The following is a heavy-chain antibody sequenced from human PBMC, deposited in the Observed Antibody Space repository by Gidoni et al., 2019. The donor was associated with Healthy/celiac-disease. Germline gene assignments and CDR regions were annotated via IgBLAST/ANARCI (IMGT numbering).Heavy chain of an antibody. CDR1: GGPFRSYA. Sequence: QVQLVQSGAEVKKPGSSVKVSCKASGGPFRSYAISWWRQAPGQGLEWMGGIIPIFGTANYAQKFQGRVTITADESTSTAYMELSSLRSEDTAVYYCARSGVVPAARAYNWFDPWGQGTLVTVSS. V-gene: IGHV1-69*01. CDR2: IIPIFGTA. J-gene: IGHJ5*02. CDR3: ARSGVVPAARAYNWFDP. D-gene: IGHD2-2*01.